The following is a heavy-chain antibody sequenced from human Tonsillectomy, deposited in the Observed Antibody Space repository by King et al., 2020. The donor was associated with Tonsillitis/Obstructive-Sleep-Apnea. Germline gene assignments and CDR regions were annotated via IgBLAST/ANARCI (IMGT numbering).Heavy chain of an antibody. V-gene: IGHV1-69*12. CDR3: ARVKLVPADRNYYYYYMDV. CDR1: GGTFSSYA. CDR2: IIPIFDTT. D-gene: IGHD2-2*01. J-gene: IGHJ6*03. Sequence: QLVQSGAEVKKPGSSVKVSCKASGGTFSSYAISWVRQASGQGLEWMGGIIPIFDTTNYAQKFQGRVTISADESTSTAYMELSSLRSEDTAVYYCARVKLVPADRNYYYYYMDVWGKGTTVTVSS.